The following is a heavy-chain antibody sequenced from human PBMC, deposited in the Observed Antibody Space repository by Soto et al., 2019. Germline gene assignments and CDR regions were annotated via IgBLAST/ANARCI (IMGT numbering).Heavy chain of an antibody. CDR3: ARDWDSSGLFDP. V-gene: IGHV4-59*01. Sequence: SETLSLTCSVPGASITTYYWSWIRQPPGKGLEWIGSISYSGSTKYNPSLESRVMISLDTSKNQFSLRLTSVTAADTALYYCARDWDSSGLFDPWGQGALVTAPQ. D-gene: IGHD3-10*01. CDR2: ISYSGST. CDR1: GASITTYY. J-gene: IGHJ5*02.